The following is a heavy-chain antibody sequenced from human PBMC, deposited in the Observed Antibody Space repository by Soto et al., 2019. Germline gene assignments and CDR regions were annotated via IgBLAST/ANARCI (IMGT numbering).Heavy chain of an antibody. CDR1: GYTFTSYY. Sequence: ASVKVSCKASGYTFTSYYMHWVRQAPGQGLEWMGIINPSGGSTSYAQKFQGRVTMTRDTSTSTVYMELSSLRSEDTAVYYCATPGYCSSTSCRGGVYYYYGMDVWGQGTTVTVSS. CDR2: INPSGGST. V-gene: IGHV1-46*01. D-gene: IGHD2-2*01. CDR3: ATPGYCSSTSCRGGVYYYYGMDV. J-gene: IGHJ6*02.